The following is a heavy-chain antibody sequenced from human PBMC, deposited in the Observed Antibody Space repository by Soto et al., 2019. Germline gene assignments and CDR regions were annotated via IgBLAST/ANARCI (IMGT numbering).Heavy chain of an antibody. Sequence: SVKVSCKASGFTFTSSAVQWVRQARGQRLEWIGWIVVGSGNTNYAQKFQERVTITRDMSTSTAYMELSSLRAEDTAVYYCAKEYSDFLTAYYGPLNIYYYYSGMDVWGQGTTVTVSS. CDR3: AKEYSDFLTAYYGPLNIYYYYSGMDV. CDR1: GFTFTSSA. J-gene: IGHJ6*02. D-gene: IGHD3-9*01. CDR2: IVVGSGNT. V-gene: IGHV1-58*01.